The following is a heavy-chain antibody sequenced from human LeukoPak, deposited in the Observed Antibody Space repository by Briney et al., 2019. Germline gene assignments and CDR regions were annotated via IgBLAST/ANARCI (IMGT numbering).Heavy chain of an antibody. Sequence: GGSLRLSCAASGFTFSSYVMSWVRQAPGKGLEWVSAISGSGGSTYYADSVKGRFTISRDNSKNTLYLQMNSLRAEDTAVYYCAKDQAAMVVNYFDYWGQGTLVTVSS. J-gene: IGHJ4*02. CDR1: GFTFSSYV. V-gene: IGHV3-23*01. CDR2: ISGSGGST. CDR3: AKDQAAMVVNYFDY. D-gene: IGHD5-18*01.